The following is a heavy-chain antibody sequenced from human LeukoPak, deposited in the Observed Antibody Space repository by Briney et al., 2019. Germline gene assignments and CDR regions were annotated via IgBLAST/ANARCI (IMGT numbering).Heavy chain of an antibody. CDR3: ARAIAAAGSPADY. Sequence: SETLSLTCTVSGGSISSGGYYWSWIRQHPGKGLEWIGYIYYSGSTYYNPSLKSRVTISVDTSKNQFSLKLSSVTAADTAAYYCARAIAAAGSPADYWGQGTLVTVSS. V-gene: IGHV4-31*03. CDR1: GGSISSGGYY. CDR2: IYYSGST. D-gene: IGHD6-13*01. J-gene: IGHJ4*02.